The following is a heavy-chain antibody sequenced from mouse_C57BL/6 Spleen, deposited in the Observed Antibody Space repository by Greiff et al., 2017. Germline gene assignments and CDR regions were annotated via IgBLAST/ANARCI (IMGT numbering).Heavy chain of an antibody. J-gene: IGHJ3*01. CDR3: ARDAYYSNSWFAY. V-gene: IGHV1-7*01. CDR1: GYTFTSYW. D-gene: IGHD2-5*01. Sequence: QVQLKQSGAELAKPGASVKLSCKASGYTFTSYWMHWVKQRPGQGLEWIGYINPSSGYTKYNQKFKDKATLTADKSSSTAYMQLSSLTYEDSAVYYCARDAYYSNSWFAYWGQGTLVTVSA. CDR2: INPSSGYT.